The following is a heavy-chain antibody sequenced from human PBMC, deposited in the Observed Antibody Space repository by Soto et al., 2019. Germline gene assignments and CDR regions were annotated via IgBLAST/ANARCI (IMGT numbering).Heavy chain of an antibody. D-gene: IGHD1-1*01. CDR3: ARDGHWNDLDY. J-gene: IGHJ4*02. CDR2: ISGYNGNT. Sequence: ASVKVSCKASGYTFTNYCICWVRQAPGQGLEWLGWISGYNGNTNYAQNFQDRVTLTTDTSTSTAYMELRSLRSDDTALYYCARDGHWNDLDYWGQGTLVTVSS. V-gene: IGHV1-18*01. CDR1: GYTFTNYC.